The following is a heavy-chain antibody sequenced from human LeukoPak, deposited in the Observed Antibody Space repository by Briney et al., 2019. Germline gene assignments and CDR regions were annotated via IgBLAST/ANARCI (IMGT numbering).Heavy chain of an antibody. D-gene: IGHD3-10*01. CDR1: GFTFSSYG. V-gene: IGHV3-33*01. J-gene: IGHJ4*02. Sequence: GRSLRLSCAASGFTFSSYGMHWVRQAPGKGLEWVAVIWYDGSNKYYADSVKGRFTISRDNSKNTLYLQMNSLRAEDTAVYYCARDYKPYYYGSGSYDYWGQGTLVTVSP. CDR3: ARDYKPYYYGSGSYDY. CDR2: IWYDGSNK.